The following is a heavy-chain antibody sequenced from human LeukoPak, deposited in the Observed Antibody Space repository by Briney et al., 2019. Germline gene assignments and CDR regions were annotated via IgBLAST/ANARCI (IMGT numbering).Heavy chain of an antibody. CDR3: ASRHYDYVWGATEDY. V-gene: IGHV3-66*01. D-gene: IGHD3-16*01. Sequence: GGPLNFSVAASGFTCVGNYRTGFAQVPGRGLSGVSVIYSGGSTYYADSVKGRFTISRDNSKNTLYLQMNSLRAEDTAVYYCASRHYDYVWGATEDYWGQGTLVTVSS. CDR2: IYSGGST. J-gene: IGHJ4*02. CDR1: GFTCVGNY.